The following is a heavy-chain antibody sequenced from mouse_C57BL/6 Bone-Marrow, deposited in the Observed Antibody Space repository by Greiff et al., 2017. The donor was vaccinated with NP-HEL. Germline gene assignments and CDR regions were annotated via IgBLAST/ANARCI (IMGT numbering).Heavy chain of an antibody. CDR3: ARSGDKRNY. CDR2: IDPSDSYT. V-gene: IGHV1-69*01. Sequence: QVQLQQPGAELVMPGASVKLSCKASGYTFTSYWMHWVKQRPGQGLEWIGEIDPSDSYTNYNQKFKGKSTLTVDKSSSTAYMQLSSLTSEDSAVYYCARSGDKRNYWGQGTTLTVSS. J-gene: IGHJ2*01. CDR1: GYTFTSYW. D-gene: IGHD3-1*01.